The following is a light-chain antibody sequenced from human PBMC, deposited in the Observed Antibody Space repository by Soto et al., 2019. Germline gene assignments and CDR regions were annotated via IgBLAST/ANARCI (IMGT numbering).Light chain of an antibody. J-gene: IGLJ2*01. Sequence: QLVLTQSPSASPSLGASVKLTCTRSSGHSNYAIAWHQQQSEKGPRYLMKLNSDGSHSKGDGIPDRFSGSSSGAERYLTISSLQSEDEADYYCQTWGSGIVVFGGGTQLTVL. CDR1: SGHSNYA. CDR3: QTWGSGIVV. CDR2: LNSDGSH. V-gene: IGLV4-69*01.